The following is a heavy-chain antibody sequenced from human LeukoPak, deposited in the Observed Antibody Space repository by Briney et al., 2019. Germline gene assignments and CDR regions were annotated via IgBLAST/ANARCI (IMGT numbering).Heavy chain of an antibody. V-gene: IGHV1-24*01. D-gene: IGHD2-2*01. CDR1: GYTLTELS. Sequence: ASVKVSCTVSGYTLTELSMHWVRQAPGKGLEWMGGFDPEDGETIYAQKFQGRVTMTEDTSTDTAYMELSSLRSEDTAVYYCATKGYCSSTSCYYWFDPRGQGTLVTVSS. J-gene: IGHJ5*02. CDR2: FDPEDGET. CDR3: ATKGYCSSTSCYYWFDP.